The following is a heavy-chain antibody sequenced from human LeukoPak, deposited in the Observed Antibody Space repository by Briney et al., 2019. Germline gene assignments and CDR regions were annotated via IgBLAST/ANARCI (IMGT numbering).Heavy chain of an antibody. CDR2: ISSSGSTI. CDR1: GFTFSSYE. Sequence: GGSLRLSCAASGFTFSSYEMNWVRQAPGKGLEWVSYISSSGSTIYYADSVKGRFTISRDNSKNTMYMQMNSLRAEDTAVYYCARDYSPPDGYGMDVWGQGTTVTVSS. D-gene: IGHD6-13*01. V-gene: IGHV3-48*03. CDR3: ARDYSPPDGYGMDV. J-gene: IGHJ6*02.